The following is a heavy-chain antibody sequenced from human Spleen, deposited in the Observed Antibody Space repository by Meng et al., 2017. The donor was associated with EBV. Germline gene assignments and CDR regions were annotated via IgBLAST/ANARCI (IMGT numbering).Heavy chain of an antibody. D-gene: IGHD2/OR15-2a*01. CDR3: ARDLGGNWLYY. J-gene: IGHJ4*02. V-gene: IGHV4-39*07. Sequence: QGARPRQAQPARPRSLTCTVSGGFNSSCNLYCVWSRQPPGKRLEWICSIYYDGDTYYNPSLQSRVTISVDTSKHKFSLKLNSVTAADTAVYYCARDLGGNWLYYWGQGTLVTVSS. CDR1: GGFNSSCNLY. CDR2: IYYDGDT.